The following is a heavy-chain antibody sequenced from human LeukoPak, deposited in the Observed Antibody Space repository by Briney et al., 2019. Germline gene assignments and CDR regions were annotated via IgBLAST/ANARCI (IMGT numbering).Heavy chain of an antibody. Sequence: TGGSLRLSCAASGFTFSSYAMSWVRQAPGKGLDWVSAISGSGGSTYYADSVKGRFTISRDNSKNTLYLQMNSLRAEDTAVYYCAKGGLVVVDYGMDVWGQGTTVTVSS. CDR1: GFTFSSYA. V-gene: IGHV3-23*01. CDR2: ISGSGGST. D-gene: IGHD2-15*01. CDR3: AKGGLVVVDYGMDV. J-gene: IGHJ6*02.